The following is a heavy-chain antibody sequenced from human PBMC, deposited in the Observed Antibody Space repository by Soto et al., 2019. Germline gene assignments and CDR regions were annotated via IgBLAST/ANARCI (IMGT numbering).Heavy chain of an antibody. CDR1: GFTFDDYG. J-gene: IGHJ4*02. Sequence: AGGSLRLSCAASGFTFDDYGMSWVRQAPGKGLEWVSGINWNGGSTGYADSVKGRFTISRDNAKNSLYLQMNSLRAEDTALYHCARAARITILEWLLKVAGPDDYWGQGTLVTVSS. D-gene: IGHD3-3*01. CDR3: ARAARITILEWLLKVAGPDDY. CDR2: INWNGGST. V-gene: IGHV3-20*01.